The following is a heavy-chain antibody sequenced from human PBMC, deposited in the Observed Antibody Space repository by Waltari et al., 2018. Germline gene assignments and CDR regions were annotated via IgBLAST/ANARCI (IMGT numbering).Heavy chain of an antibody. D-gene: IGHD3-22*01. CDR1: GGSIYSRNFY. CDR2: IYYSGTT. V-gene: IGHV4-39*01. CDR3: VRTDTTGYYPY. Sequence: QLQLQQSGPGLVKPSATLSLTCTVSGGSIYSRNFYWGWIRQPPGKELEWIGGIYYSGTTYYNPSLKGRFTVSVETSKNQFSLKLTSVTAADTAVYYCVRTDTTGYYPYWGQGTPVSVSS. J-gene: IGHJ4*02.